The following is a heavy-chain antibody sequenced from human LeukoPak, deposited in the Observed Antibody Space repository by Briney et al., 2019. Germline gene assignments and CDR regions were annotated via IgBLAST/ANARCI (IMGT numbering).Heavy chain of an antibody. CDR2: ISSSSSYI. CDR1: GFTLSSYS. V-gene: IGHV3-21*01. D-gene: IGHD2-2*01. Sequence: PGGSLRLSCAASGFTLSSYSMNWVRQAPGKGLEWVSSISSSSSYIYYADSVKGRFTISRDNAKNSLYLQMNSLRAEDTAVYYFSRVGCSTTSFYPDYLGQGTLVTVSS. J-gene: IGHJ4*02. CDR3: SRVGCSTTSFYPDY.